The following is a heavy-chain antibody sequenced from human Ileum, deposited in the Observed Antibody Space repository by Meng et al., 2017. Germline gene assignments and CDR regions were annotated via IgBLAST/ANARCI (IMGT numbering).Heavy chain of an antibody. CDR1: GGSIPTNGY. CDR2: IDPIGSP. J-gene: IGHJ4*02. D-gene: IGHD4-23*01. Sequence: GHVPESAPRQVKPSGTRSLTCAVSGGSIPTNGYWRWVRQPPEKGLEWIGQIDPIGSPYYNPSLKSRVTMSVHKSKSQVSRQLTSVTAADTAVYYCARHGGYYQDYWGQGTLVTVSS. CDR3: ARHGGYYQDY. V-gene: IGHV4-4*02.